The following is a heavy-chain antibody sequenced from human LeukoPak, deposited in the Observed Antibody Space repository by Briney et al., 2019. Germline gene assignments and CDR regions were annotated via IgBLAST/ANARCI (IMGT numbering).Heavy chain of an antibody. D-gene: IGHD5-12*01. CDR2: IYTSGST. CDR1: GGSISSYN. V-gene: IGHV4-4*07. CDR3: ARAPGYSGYEFDY. Sequence: SETLSLTCTVSGGSISSYNWSSIRQPAGKGLEWIGRIYTSGSTNYNPSLKSRVTMSVDTSKNQFSLKLTSVTAEDTAVYYCARAPGYSGYEFDYWGQGTLVTVSS. J-gene: IGHJ4*02.